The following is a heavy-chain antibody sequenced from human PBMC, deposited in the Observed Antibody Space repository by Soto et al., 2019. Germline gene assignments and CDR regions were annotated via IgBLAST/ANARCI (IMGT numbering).Heavy chain of an antibody. V-gene: IGHV4-34*01. CDR2: INHVGGT. Sequence: SETLSLTCAVYGGFLSESYWTWIRQPPGKGLEWIGEINHVGGTNYNPSLKSRVTMSVDTSQNQFSLRLISVTAADTAMYFCVRIRYQLPSSVLWLDPWGQGTPGTVAS. CDR3: VRIRYQLPSSVLWLDP. J-gene: IGHJ5*02. CDR1: GGFLSESY. D-gene: IGHD3-16*01.